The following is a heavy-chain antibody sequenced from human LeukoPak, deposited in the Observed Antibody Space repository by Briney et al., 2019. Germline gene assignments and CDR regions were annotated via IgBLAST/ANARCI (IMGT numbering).Heavy chain of an antibody. CDR2: IYNSGST. Sequence: SETLSLTCTVSGGSISSYYWSWVRQPPGKELEWIGSIYNSGSTSYNPSLKSRVTISVDTSKNQFSLNLSSVTAADTAVYYCARDGYNYPLGYWGQGTLVTVSS. D-gene: IGHD5-24*01. CDR3: ARDGYNYPLGY. J-gene: IGHJ4*02. CDR1: GGSISSYY. V-gene: IGHV4-59*01.